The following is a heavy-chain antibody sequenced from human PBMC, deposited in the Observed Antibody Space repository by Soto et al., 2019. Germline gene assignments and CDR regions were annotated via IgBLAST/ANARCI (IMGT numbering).Heavy chain of an antibody. V-gene: IGHV4-59*01. D-gene: IGHD3-10*01. J-gene: IGHJ3*02. Sequence: SETLSLTWTVAGGSSGGYYWSWIRQPPGKGLEWIGYIYYSGSTNYNPSLKSRVTISVDTSKNQFSLKLSSVTAADTAVYYCARVWGGAFDIWGQGTMVTVSS. CDR1: GGSSGGYY. CDR3: ARVWGGAFDI. CDR2: IYYSGST.